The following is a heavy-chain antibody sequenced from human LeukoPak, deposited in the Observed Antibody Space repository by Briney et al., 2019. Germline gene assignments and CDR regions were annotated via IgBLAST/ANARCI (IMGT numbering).Heavy chain of an antibody. V-gene: IGHV3-53*01. J-gene: IGHJ4*02. CDR1: GFTVSSDY. Sequence: GGSLRLSCAASGFTVSSDYMSWVRQAPGKGLEWVSVIYSGSSTYYADSVKGRFTISRDNSKNTVYLQMNSLRAEDTAVYFCARDGSSWYFDYWGQGTLVTVSS. D-gene: IGHD6-13*01. CDR2: IYSGSST. CDR3: ARDGSSWYFDY.